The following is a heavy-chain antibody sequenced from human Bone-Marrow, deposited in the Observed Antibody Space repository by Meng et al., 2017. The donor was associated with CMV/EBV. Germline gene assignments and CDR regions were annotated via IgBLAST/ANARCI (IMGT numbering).Heavy chain of an antibody. CDR1: GFTFSSYS. D-gene: IGHD2-8*01. CDR2: ISYDGSNK. V-gene: IGHV3-30*03. Sequence: GESLKISCAASGFTFSSYSMNWVRQAPGKGLEWVAVISYDGSNKYYADSVKGRFTISRDNSKNTLYLQMNSLRAEDTAVYYCARSYSAGGRVNGPPTLFDPWGQGTLVTVSS. CDR3: ARSYSAGGRVNGPPTLFDP. J-gene: IGHJ5*02.